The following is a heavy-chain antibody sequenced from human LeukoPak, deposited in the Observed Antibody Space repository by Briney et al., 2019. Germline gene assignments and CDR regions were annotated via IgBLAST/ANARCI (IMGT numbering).Heavy chain of an antibody. Sequence: GGSLRLSCAASGFTFSSYTMNWVRQAPGKGLEWVSSISSSNTYIYYADSVRGRFTISRDNAKNSLYLQMNSLRAEDTAVFYCARGFSSQSPFDYWGQGTLVTVSS. J-gene: IGHJ4*02. CDR2: ISSSNTYI. V-gene: IGHV3-21*06. CDR1: GFTFSSYT. CDR3: ARGFSSQSPFDY. D-gene: IGHD2/OR15-2a*01.